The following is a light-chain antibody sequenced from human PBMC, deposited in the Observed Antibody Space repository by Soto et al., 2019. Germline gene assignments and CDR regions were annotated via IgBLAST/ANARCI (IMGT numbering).Light chain of an antibody. CDR2: GAS. CDR1: QTVSSTY. J-gene: IGKJ2*01. Sequence: ETVLTQSPGTLSLSPGERVTLSSRTSQTVSSTYLAWYQQKAGQAPRLLIYGASTRATGIPDRFTGSASGTDFTLTISSLEPEDFAVYYCQLYGSSPLYTFGQGTKLEIK. CDR3: QLYGSSPLYT. V-gene: IGKV3-20*01.